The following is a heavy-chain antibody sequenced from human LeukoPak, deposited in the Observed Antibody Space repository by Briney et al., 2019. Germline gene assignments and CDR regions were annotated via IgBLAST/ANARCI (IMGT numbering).Heavy chain of an antibody. CDR1: GFTFSSYG. J-gene: IGHJ5*02. CDR2: IRYDGSNK. V-gene: IGHV3-30*02. CDR3: AKEGGYRYFYWSDP. D-gene: IGHD3-22*01. Sequence: GGSLRLSCAASGFTFSSYGMHWVRQAPGKGLEWVAFIRYDGSNKYYADSVKGRFTISRDNSKNTLYLQMNSLRAEDTAVYYCAKEGGYRYFYWSDPWGQGTLVTVSS.